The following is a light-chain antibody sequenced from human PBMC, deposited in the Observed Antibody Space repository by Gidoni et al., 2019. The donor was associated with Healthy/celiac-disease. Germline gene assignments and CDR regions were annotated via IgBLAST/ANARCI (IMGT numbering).Light chain of an antibody. J-gene: IGKJ2*01. CDR1: QSVLYSSNNKNY. V-gene: IGKV4-1*01. CDR3: QQYYSTPYT. Sequence: DIVMTQSPDSLTVSLGERATINCKSSQSVLYSSNNKNYLAWYQQKPGQPPKLLIYWASTRESGVPDRFSGSGSGTDFTLTISSLQAEDVAVYYCQQYYSTPYTFGQXTTLQIK. CDR2: WAS.